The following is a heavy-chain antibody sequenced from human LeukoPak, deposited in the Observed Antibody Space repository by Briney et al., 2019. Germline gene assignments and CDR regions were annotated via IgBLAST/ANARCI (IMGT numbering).Heavy chain of an antibody. CDR3: ARAKGPVLRFLEENDY. CDR2: VSAYNGNT. J-gene: IGHJ4*02. CDR1: GYTFTSYA. D-gene: IGHD3-3*01. Sequence: GASVKVSCKASGYTFTSYAMHWVRQAPGQGLEWMGWVSAYNGNTNYAQKLQGRVTMTTDTSTSTAYMELRSLRSDDTAVYYCARAKGPVLRFLEENDYWGQGTLVTVSS. V-gene: IGHV1-18*01.